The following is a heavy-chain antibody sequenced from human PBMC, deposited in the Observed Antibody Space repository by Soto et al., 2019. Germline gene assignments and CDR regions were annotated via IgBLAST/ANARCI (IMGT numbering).Heavy chain of an antibody. D-gene: IGHD6-13*01. CDR3: ARGGAIADFYLDD. CDR2: IYYSGRA. CDR1: GGSINNDRYY. V-gene: IGHV4-30-4*08. Sequence: SETLSLTCTVSGGSINNDRYYWSWIRQPPGKGLEWIGYIYYSGRAYYNPSLKSRVTISVDSSNNQFSLQLTSVSAADTAVYYCARGGAIADFYLDDWGQGTRVTVSS. J-gene: IGHJ4*02.